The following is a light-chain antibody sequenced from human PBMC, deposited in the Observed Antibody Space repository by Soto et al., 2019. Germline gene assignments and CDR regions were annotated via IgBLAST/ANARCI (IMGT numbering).Light chain of an antibody. Sequence: DIVMTQSPLSLPVTPGEPASISCRSSQTLLHSNGYNYLDWYLQKPGQSPQLLIYLGSNRASGVPDRFSGSGSGTGFTLKISRVEADDVGVYYCMQSLQTPWTFGQGTKVDNK. J-gene: IGKJ1*01. CDR1: QTLLHSNGYNY. CDR2: LGS. CDR3: MQSLQTPWT. V-gene: IGKV2-28*01.